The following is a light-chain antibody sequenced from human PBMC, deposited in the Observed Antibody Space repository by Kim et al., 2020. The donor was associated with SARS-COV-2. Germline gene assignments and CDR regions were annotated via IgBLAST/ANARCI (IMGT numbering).Light chain of an antibody. CDR3: LQCMDWPPRT. V-gene: IGKV3-15*01. J-gene: IGKJ4*01. Sequence: EIVMTQSPATLSVSPGERATLSCRASQSVSSNLAWYQQKPGQAPRVLIYGASTRATGIPARFSGSGSGREFTLTISSLQSEDFAVYYCLQCMDWPPRTFWGGNKVYSK. CDR2: GAS. CDR1: QSVSSN.